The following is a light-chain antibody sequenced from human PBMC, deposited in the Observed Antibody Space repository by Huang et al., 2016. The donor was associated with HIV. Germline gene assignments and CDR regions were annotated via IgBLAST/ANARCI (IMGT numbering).Light chain of an antibody. CDR3: QQYNNWPPWT. CDR2: DAY. J-gene: IGKJ1*01. CDR1: QSVNNK. V-gene: IGKV3D-15*03. Sequence: EVVMTQSPVTLSVSPGERATLSCRARQSVNNKLDWFQQKPGQAPRLLIHDAYIRAAGIPERFSGSGSVTEFTLTISILHSEDFAVYYCQQYNNWPPWTFGHGTKVVLK.